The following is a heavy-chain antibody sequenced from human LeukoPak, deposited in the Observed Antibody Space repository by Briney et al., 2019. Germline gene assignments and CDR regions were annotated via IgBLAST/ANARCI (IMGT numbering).Heavy chain of an antibody. J-gene: IGHJ4*02. CDR1: GFTFSSYA. V-gene: IGHV3-23*01. D-gene: IGHD3-10*01. CDR3: AKDLPYYYGSGSSSDY. CDR2: ISGSGGST. Sequence: PGGSLRLSCAASGFTFSSYAMSWVRQAPGKGLEWVSAISGSGGSTYYADSVKGRFTISRDNSKNTLYLQMNSLRAEDTAVYYCAKDLPYYYGSGSSSDYWGQGTLVTVSS.